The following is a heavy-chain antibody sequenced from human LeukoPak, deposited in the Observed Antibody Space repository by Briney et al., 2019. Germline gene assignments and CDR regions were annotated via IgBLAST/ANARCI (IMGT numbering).Heavy chain of an antibody. V-gene: IGHV1-8*01. D-gene: IGHD3-10*01. CDR1: GYTFTSYD. CDR2: MNPNSGNT. CDR3: ARLGELGMVRPQNAYYYYYDMDV. J-gene: IGHJ6*02. Sequence: VASVKVSCKASGYTFTSYDINWVRQATGQGLEWMGWMNPNSGNTGYAQKFQGRVTMTRNTSISTAYMELSSLRSEDTAVYYCARLGELGMVRPQNAYYYYYDMDVWGQGTTVTVSS.